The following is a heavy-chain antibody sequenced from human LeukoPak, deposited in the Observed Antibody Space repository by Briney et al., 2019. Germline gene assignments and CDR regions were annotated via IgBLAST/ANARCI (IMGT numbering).Heavy chain of an antibody. CDR2: ISNSSITI. V-gene: IGHV3-48*01. CDR3: ARDPIAYYYDSSGYPNLNWFDP. Sequence: GGSLRLSCAASGFTFSSCSMNWVRQAPGKGLEWVSYISNSSITIYYADSVKRRFTISRDNAKNSLHLQMNSLRAEDTAVYYCARDPIAYYYDSSGYPNLNWFDPWGQGTLVTVSS. CDR1: GFTFSSCS. J-gene: IGHJ5*02. D-gene: IGHD3-22*01.